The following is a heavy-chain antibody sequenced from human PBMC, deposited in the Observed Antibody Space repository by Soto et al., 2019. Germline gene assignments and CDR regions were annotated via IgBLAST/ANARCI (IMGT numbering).Heavy chain of an antibody. CDR1: GGTFSSYA. D-gene: IGHD1-1*01. Sequence: SVKVSCKASGGTFSSYAISWVRQAPGQGLEWMGGIIPIFGTANYAQKFQGRVTITADESTSTAYMELSSLRSEDTAVYYCARGSTGTTSYWYSDLWGPGTLDTVSS. CDR3: ARGSTGTTSYWYSDL. CDR2: IIPIFGTA. V-gene: IGHV1-69*13. J-gene: IGHJ2*01.